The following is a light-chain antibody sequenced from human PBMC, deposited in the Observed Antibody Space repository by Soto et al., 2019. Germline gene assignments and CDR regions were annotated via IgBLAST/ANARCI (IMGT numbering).Light chain of an antibody. Sequence: DIQMTQSPSTLSASVGDRVTLTCRASQSISGWLAWYQQKPGKAPKLLMHDASTLESGVPSRISGSGSGTQFTLVISGLQPDDFATYYCQQYKGFPFTFGQGTKLEIK. CDR1: QSISGW. V-gene: IGKV1-5*01. J-gene: IGKJ2*01. CDR3: QQYKGFPFT. CDR2: DAS.